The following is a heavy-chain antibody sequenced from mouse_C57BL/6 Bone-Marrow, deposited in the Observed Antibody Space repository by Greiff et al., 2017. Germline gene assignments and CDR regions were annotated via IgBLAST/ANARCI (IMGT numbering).Heavy chain of an antibody. V-gene: IGHV1-64*01. CDR1: GYTFTSYW. Sequence: QVQLQQPGAELVKPGASVKLSCKASGYTFTSYWMHWVKQRPGQGLEWIGMIHPNSGSTNYNEKSKSKATLTVDKSSSTAYMQLSSLTSEDSAVYYCANGYYYAMDYWGQGTSVTVSS. CDR2: IHPNSGST. CDR3: ANGYYYAMDY. J-gene: IGHJ4*01.